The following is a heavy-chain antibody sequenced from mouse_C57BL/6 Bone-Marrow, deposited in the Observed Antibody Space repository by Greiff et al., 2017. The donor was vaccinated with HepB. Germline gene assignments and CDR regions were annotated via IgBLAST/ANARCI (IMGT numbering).Heavy chain of an antibody. J-gene: IGHJ1*03. CDR1: GYTFTSYW. V-gene: IGHV1-69*01. CDR2: IDPSDSYT. D-gene: IGHD2-4*01. CDR3: ALLYYDYDDGWYFDV. Sequence: QVQLKQPGAELVMPGASVKLSCKASGYTFTSYWMHWVKQRPGQGLEWIGEIDPSDSYTNYNQKFKGKSTLTVDKSSSTAYMQLSSLTSEDSAVYYCALLYYDYDDGWYFDVWGTGTTVTVSS.